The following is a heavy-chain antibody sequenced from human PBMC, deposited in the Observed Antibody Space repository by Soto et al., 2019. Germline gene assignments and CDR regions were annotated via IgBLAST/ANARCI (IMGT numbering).Heavy chain of an antibody. J-gene: IGHJ6*02. D-gene: IGHD3-16*02. CDR1: GYTFTSYA. CDR2: INAGNGNT. CDR3: ARALSYPYYHYYGMDV. Sequence: ASVKVSCKASGYTFTSYAMHWVRQAPGQRLEWMGWINAGNGNTKYSQKFQGRVTITRDTSASTAYMELSSLRSEDTAVYYCARALSYPYYHYYGMDVWGQGTTVTVSS. V-gene: IGHV1-3*01.